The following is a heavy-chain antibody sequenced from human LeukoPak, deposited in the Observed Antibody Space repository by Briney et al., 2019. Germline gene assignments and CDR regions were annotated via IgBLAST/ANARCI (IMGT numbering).Heavy chain of an antibody. Sequence: ASVKVSCKASGGTFSSYAISWVRQAPGQGLEWMGGIIPIFGTANYAQKFQGRVTITADESTSTAYMELSSLRSEDTAVYYCARADTVRLGELSHFDYWGQGTLVTVSS. CDR3: ARADTVRLGELSHFDY. D-gene: IGHD3-16*02. V-gene: IGHV1-69*13. CDR2: IIPIFGTA. CDR1: GGTFSSYA. J-gene: IGHJ4*02.